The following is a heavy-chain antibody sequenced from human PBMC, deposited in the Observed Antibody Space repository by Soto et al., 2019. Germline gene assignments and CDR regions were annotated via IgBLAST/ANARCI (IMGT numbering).Heavy chain of an antibody. V-gene: IGHV1-18*01. D-gene: IGHD5-12*01. CDR3: ARDGVAPYYYYGMDV. CDR1: GYTFTRSG. J-gene: IGHJ6*02. CDR2: ISSYNGDT. Sequence: QVQLVQSGAEVKKPGASVKVSCKASGYTFTRSGISWVRQAPGQGPEWMGWISSYNGDTNYAQTFQGRVTMTTDTSKSTAYMELRSLRSDDTAVYYCARDGVAPYYYYGMDVWCQGTPVTVSS.